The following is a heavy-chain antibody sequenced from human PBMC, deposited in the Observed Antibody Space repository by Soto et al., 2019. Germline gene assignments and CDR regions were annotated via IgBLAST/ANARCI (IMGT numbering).Heavy chain of an antibody. CDR2: INNYSGNT. D-gene: IGHD3-10*01. J-gene: IGHJ5*02. CDR3: ARTYYYGSGTYYRFDP. V-gene: IGHV1-18*01. Sequence: QVELAQSGAEVKKPGASVKVSCETSGYTFSSYGISWVRQAPGQGLEWMGWINNYSGNTKYAQKLQGRVTMTTDTSTSTAYMEVRSLTYDDTAVYYCARTYYYGSGTYYRFDPWGQGTLVTVSS. CDR1: GYTFSSYG.